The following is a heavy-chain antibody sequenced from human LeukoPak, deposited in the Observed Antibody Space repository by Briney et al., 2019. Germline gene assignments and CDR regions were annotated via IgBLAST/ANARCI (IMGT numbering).Heavy chain of an antibody. CDR3: ARGPGGGYDWLGY. CDR2: SNPTSGST. D-gene: IGHD5-12*01. J-gene: IGHJ4*02. Sequence: SVKVSCKASGYIFTGYYLHWVRQAPGQGLESMGWSNPTSGSTNYAQKFQGRVTMTRDTSISTAYMELSRLRSDDTAVYYCARGPGGGYDWLGYWGQGTLVTVSS. V-gene: IGHV1-2*02. CDR1: GYIFTGYY.